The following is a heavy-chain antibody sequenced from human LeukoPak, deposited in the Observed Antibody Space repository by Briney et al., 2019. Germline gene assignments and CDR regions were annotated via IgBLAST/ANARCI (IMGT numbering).Heavy chain of an antibody. CDR3: ARDSSGWSKNY. D-gene: IGHD6-19*01. V-gene: IGHV3-23*01. J-gene: IGHJ4*02. Sequence: QTGGSLRLSCAASGFTFSTDAMTWVRQAPGKGLQWVSAISGSGGSTYYGDSVKGRFTISRDNSKNMMYLQMNSLRVEDTAVYYCARDSSGWSKNYWGQGTLVTASS. CDR2: ISGSGGST. CDR1: GFTFSTDA.